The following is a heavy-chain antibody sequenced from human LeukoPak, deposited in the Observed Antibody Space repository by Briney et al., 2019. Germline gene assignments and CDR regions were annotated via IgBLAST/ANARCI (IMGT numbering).Heavy chain of an antibody. CDR3: ARVDPTVRGVVD. CDR1: GFTVSSNY. Sequence: GGSLRLSCAAPGFTVSSNYMSWVRQAPGKGLEWVSVIYSGGSTYYADSVKGRFTISTDNSKNTLYLQMNSLRVEDTAVYYCARVDPTVRGVVDWGQGTLVTVSS. J-gene: IGHJ4*02. V-gene: IGHV3-53*01. D-gene: IGHD3-10*01. CDR2: IYSGGST.